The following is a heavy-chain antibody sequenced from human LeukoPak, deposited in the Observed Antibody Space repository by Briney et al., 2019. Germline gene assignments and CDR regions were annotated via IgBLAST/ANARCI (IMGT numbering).Heavy chain of an antibody. CDR2: ISSSSSYI. CDR3: ARDNEQWLDVVGFDY. J-gene: IGHJ4*02. V-gene: IGHV3-21*01. D-gene: IGHD6-19*01. CDR1: GFTFSSYS. Sequence: GGSLRLSCAASGFTFSSYSMNWVRQAPGKGLEWVSSISSSSSYIYYADSVKGRFTISRDNAKNSLYLQMNSLRAEDTAVYYCARDNEQWLDVVGFDYWGQGTLVTVSS.